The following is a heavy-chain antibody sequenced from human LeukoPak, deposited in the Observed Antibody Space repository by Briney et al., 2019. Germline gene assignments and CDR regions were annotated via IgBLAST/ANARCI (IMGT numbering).Heavy chain of an antibody. CDR3: ARHSDYGHQIDY. V-gene: IGHV4-39*01. D-gene: IGHD4-17*01. CDR2: IYYSGNS. Sequence: SECLSLTCAVYGGSFSGYYWSWIRQPPGKGLEWIGSIYYSGNSYFNPSLKSRVTISVDTSRNQFSLRLSSVTAADTAVYYCARHSDYGHQIDYWGQGTLDTLPS. CDR1: GGSFSGYY. J-gene: IGHJ4*02.